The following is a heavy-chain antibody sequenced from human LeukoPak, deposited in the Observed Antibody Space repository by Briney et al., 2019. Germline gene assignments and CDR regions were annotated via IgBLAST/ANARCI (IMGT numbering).Heavy chain of an antibody. CDR3: AKDRMTTIFFGINDY. CDR2: ISGSDGGT. Sequence: PGGSLRLSCAASGFTFTSYAMSWVRQAPGKGLEWVPSISGSDGGTYYADSVKGRFTISRDNSKNTLYLQMNSLRAEDTAVYYCAKDRMTTIFFGINDYWGQGTLVTVSS. D-gene: IGHD5-24*01. V-gene: IGHV3-23*01. CDR1: GFTFTSYA. J-gene: IGHJ4*02.